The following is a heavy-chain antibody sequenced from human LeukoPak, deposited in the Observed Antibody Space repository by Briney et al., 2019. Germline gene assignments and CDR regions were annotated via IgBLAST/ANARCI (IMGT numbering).Heavy chain of an antibody. V-gene: IGHV5-51*01. CDR3: ARHSAVIRAI. CDR2: IYPRDSDT. D-gene: IGHD3-10*01. CDR1: GYTFTHQW. Sequence: GESLKISCRASGYTFTHQWIGWVRQKSGSGLEWMGIIYPRDSDTRYSPSFQGHVSISADTSINTAYLEWSRLEASDTAIYYCARHSAVIRAIWGQGTLVTVSS. J-gene: IGHJ4*02.